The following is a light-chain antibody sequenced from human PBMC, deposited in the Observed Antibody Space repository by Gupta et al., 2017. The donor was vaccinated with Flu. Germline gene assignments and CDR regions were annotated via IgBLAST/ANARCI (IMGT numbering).Light chain of an antibody. J-gene: IGKJ4*01. CDR3: QQSHSTWLT. Sequence: PSSLSASVGDRVTVTGRASEINNSYLNWYQQKPGKAPKLLIYVASHLQSGVPSRVSGSGSGTYFTLTMSRVELEDFATYYCQQSHSTWLTFGREKKVE. CDR1: EINNSY. CDR2: VAS. V-gene: IGKV1-39*01.